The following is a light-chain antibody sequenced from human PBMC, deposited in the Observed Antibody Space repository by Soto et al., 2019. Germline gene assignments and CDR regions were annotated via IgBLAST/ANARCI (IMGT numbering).Light chain of an antibody. CDR3: QESSSPPLS. Sequence: EIQMTQWPSSLSASVGDRVTITCRASQSISNHLNWYQQKAGKAPNLLIYKASRLERGVPSRLSGSGSGAAFTLTLRTLQSDDPATYYCQESSSPPLSFGGGTKVDIK. J-gene: IGKJ4*01. V-gene: IGKV1-5*03. CDR2: KAS. CDR1: QSISNH.